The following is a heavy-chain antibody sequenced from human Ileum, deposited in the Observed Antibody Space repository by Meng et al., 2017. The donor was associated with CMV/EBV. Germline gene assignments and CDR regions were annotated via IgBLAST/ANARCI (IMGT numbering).Heavy chain of an antibody. D-gene: IGHD5-24*01. CDR2: IKEDASEK. CDR3: ARIVRPCRDDRCDHYFDY. Sequence: GESLKISCAASGFTFSSYSMNWVRQAPGKGLEWVADIKEDASEKYYVDSVRGRFTISRDHAKNSLYLQMNSLRAEDTAVYYCARIVRPCRDDRCDHYFDYWGQGTLVTISS. V-gene: IGHV3-7*01. CDR1: GFTFSSYS. J-gene: IGHJ4*02.